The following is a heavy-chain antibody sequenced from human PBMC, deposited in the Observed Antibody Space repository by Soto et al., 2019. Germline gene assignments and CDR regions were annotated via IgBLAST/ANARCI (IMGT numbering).Heavy chain of an antibody. D-gene: IGHD4-17*01. CDR3: ASSYGDYSFDY. V-gene: IGHV4-59*01. J-gene: IGHJ4*02. Sequence: NPSETLSLTCTVSGGSISSYYWSWIRQPPGKGLEWIGYIYYSGSTNYNPSLKSRVTISVDTSKNQFSLKLSSVTAADTAVYYCASSYGDYSFDYWGQGTLVTVSS. CDR1: GGSISSYY. CDR2: IYYSGST.